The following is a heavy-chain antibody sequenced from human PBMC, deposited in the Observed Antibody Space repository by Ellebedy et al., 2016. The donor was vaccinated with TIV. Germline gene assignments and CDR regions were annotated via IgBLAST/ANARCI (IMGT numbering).Heavy chain of an antibody. CDR2: ISSSSTI. Sequence: GESLKISCAASGFTFSSYAMSWVRQAPGKGLEWVSYISSSSTIYYADSVKGRFTISRDNAKNLLYLQMNSLRAEDTAVYYCARDPSWEQWLALWGQGTLVTVSS. D-gene: IGHD6-19*01. CDR1: GFTFSSYA. J-gene: IGHJ4*02. CDR3: ARDPSWEQWLAL. V-gene: IGHV3-48*04.